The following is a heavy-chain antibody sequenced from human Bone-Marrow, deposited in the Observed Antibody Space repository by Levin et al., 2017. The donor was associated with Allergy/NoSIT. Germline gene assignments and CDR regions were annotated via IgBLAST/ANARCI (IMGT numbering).Heavy chain of an antibody. CDR1: GYSFTDQG. CDR2: ISGYTGKT. J-gene: IGHJ6*02. D-gene: IGHD5-24*01. V-gene: IGHV1-18*01. Sequence: ASVKVSCKASGYSFTDQGISWVRQAPGQGLEWMGWISGYTGKTEYAQKFQDRVSITMDTSTKTAYLELNRLRSDDTAVYFCAREPRCALSHDMPMDVWGPGTTVTVSS. CDR3: AREPRCALSHDMPMDV.